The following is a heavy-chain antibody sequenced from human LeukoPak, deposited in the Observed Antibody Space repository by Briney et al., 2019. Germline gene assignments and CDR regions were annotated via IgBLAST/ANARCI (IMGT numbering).Heavy chain of an antibody. CDR3: ARVSDGYDYFVDY. CDR2: INHSGST. V-gene: IGHV4-34*01. Sequence: SETLSLTCAVYGGSFSGYYWSWIRQPPGKGLEWVGEINHSGSTNYNPSLKSRVTISVDTPKNQFSLKLSSVTAADTAVYYCARVSDGYDYFVDYWGQGTLVTVSS. CDR1: GGSFSGYY. D-gene: IGHD5-12*01. J-gene: IGHJ4*02.